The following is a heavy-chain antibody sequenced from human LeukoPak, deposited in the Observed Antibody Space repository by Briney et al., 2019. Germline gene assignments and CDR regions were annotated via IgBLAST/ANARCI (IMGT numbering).Heavy chain of an antibody. Sequence: GGSLRLSCAASGFTFDDYAVHWVRQAPGKGLEWVSLISGDGGSTYYADSVKGRFTISRDNSKNSLYLQMNSLRTEDTASYYCAKDIVRSTSCPDYWGQGTLVTVSS. V-gene: IGHV3-43*02. D-gene: IGHD2-2*01. J-gene: IGHJ4*02. CDR3: AKDIVRSTSCPDY. CDR2: ISGDGGST. CDR1: GFTFDDYA.